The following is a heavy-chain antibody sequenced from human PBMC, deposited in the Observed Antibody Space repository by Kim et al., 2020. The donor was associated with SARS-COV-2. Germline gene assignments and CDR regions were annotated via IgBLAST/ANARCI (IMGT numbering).Heavy chain of an antibody. Sequence: GSLRLSCAASGFIFMNYAMNWIRETPGGALEWVSFISGSSSFTYYSESVKGRFTISRDNAQNSLHLQMDTLRVEDTATYYCVRENSAGLRAANLDFWGQ. CDR2: ISGSSSFT. V-gene: IGHV3-21*04. D-gene: IGHD6-13*01. J-gene: IGHJ4*02. CDR1: GFIFMNYA. CDR3: VRENSAGLRAANLDF.